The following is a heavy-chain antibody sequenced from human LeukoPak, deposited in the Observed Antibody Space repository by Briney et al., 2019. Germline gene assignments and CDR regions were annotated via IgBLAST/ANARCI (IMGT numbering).Heavy chain of an antibody. D-gene: IGHD1-1*01. Sequence: PSETLSLTCTVSGGPISSYYWSWIRQPPGKGLEWIGYIYYSGSTNYNPSLKSRVTISVDTSKNQFSLKLSSVTAADTAVYYCARVRERKAFDIWGQGTMVTVSS. CDR2: IYYSGST. V-gene: IGHV4-59*01. J-gene: IGHJ3*02. CDR3: ARVRERKAFDI. CDR1: GGPISSYY.